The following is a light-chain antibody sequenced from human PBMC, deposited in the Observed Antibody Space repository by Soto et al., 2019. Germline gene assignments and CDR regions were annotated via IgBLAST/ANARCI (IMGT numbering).Light chain of an antibody. CDR2: DAS. J-gene: IGKJ1*01. CDR1: QSVSSY. Sequence: EIVLTQSPATLSLSPGERATLSCRASQSVSSYLAWYQQKPGQAPRLLIYDASNRATGIPARFSGSRSGTDIALSFSSLEPEDYAVYYCQQSTNWPQLTFGEEKKVEMK. V-gene: IGKV3-11*01. CDR3: QQSTNWPQLT.